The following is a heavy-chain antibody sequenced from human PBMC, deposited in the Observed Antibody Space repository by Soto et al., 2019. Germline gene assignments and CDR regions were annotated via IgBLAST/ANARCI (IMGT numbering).Heavy chain of an antibody. CDR3: SWDSSAYFRLQS. V-gene: IGHV3-15*01. Sequence: EMQLVESGGGLVKPGGSLRLSCAASGVTFSHAWLTWVRRAPGKGLEWLGRIRNGGTTDYAAAVKGRFTISRDDSKNTVSLQMNTLEAEDTAIYYCSWDSSAYFRLQSWGQGTLVTVSS. J-gene: IGHJ5*02. D-gene: IGHD3-22*01. CDR2: IRNGGTT. CDR1: GVTFSHAW.